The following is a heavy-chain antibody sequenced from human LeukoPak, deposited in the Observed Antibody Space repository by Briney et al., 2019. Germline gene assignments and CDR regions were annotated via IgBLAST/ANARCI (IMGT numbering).Heavy chain of an antibody. D-gene: IGHD2-2*01. J-gene: IGHJ6*03. V-gene: IGHV1-69*06. Sequence: ASVKVSCKASGGTLSSYAISWVRQAPGQGLEWMGGIIPIFGTANYAQKFQGRVTITADKSTSTAYMELSSLRSEDTAVYYCAREIRGIVVVPAAMNRGGYMDVWGKGTTVTVSS. CDR1: GGTLSSYA. CDR3: AREIRGIVVVPAAMNRGGYMDV. CDR2: IIPIFGTA.